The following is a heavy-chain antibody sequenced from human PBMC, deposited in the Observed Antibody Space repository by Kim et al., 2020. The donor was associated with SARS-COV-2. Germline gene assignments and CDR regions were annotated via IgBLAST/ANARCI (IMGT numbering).Heavy chain of an antibody. CDR2: IYHSGST. D-gene: IGHD3-10*01. Sequence: SETLSLTCTVSGYSISSGYYWGWIRQPPGKGLEWIGSIYHSGSTYYNPSLKSRVTISVDTSKNQFSLKLSSVTAADTAVYYCASMVRGPPVLDYWGQGT. CDR1: GYSISSGYY. CDR3: ASMVRGPPVLDY. V-gene: IGHV4-38-2*02. J-gene: IGHJ4*02.